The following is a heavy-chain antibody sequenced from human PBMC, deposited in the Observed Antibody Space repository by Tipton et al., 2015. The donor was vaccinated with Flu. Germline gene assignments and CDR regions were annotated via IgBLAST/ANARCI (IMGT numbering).Heavy chain of an antibody. CDR1: GFTVSSNY. J-gene: IGHJ3*02. D-gene: IGHD3-22*01. CDR2: IYSGGST. Sequence: SLRLSCAASGFTVSSNYMSWVRQAPGKGLEWVSVIYSGGSTYYADSVKGRFTISRDNSKNTLYLQMNSLRAEDTAVYYCASRDYHDSSGYPDAFDIWGQGTMVTVSS. V-gene: IGHV3-66*02. CDR3: ASRDYHDSSGYPDAFDI.